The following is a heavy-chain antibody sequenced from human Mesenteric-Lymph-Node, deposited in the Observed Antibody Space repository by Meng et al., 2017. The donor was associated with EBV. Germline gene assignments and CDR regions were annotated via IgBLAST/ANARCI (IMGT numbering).Heavy chain of an antibody. Sequence: VKLGTDLNKPCAAVNVSCKASGYTFTTYSMNWVQQAPGQGLEWMGWINTNTGNPTYAQGFTGRFVFSLDTSVSTAYLQISSLQAEDTAVYYCARGDTELYGTFDPWGQGTLVTVSS. V-gene: IGHV7-4-1*02. J-gene: IGHJ5*02. CDR3: ARGDTELYGTFDP. D-gene: IGHD3-3*01. CDR1: GYTFTTYS. CDR2: INTNTGNP.